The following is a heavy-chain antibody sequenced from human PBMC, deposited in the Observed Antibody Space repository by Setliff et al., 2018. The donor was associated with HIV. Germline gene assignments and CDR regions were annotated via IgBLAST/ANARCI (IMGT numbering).Heavy chain of an antibody. CDR3: ARESACSSTSCPKVLDY. V-gene: IGHV4-59*11. CDR2: FYYSGST. D-gene: IGHD2-2*01. Sequence: PSETLSLTCTVSGASITSHYWNWIRQPPGKGLEWLGNFYYSGSTNYNPSLKSRISISVDTSKSQFSLKLTSLTAADTAVYYCARESACSSTSCPKVLDYWGQGTLVTVSS. J-gene: IGHJ4*02. CDR1: GASITSHY.